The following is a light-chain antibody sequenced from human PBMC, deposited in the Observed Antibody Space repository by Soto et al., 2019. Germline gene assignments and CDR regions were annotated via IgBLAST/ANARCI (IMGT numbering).Light chain of an antibody. Sequence: DIQMTQSPSSLSASVGDRVTITCRASQSISSYLNWYQQKPGKAPKLVIYAASSLQSGVPSRVSGRGSGTDFALTISSLQSEDFATYYCQQSYSTPFTFGQRTRLDIK. J-gene: IGKJ5*01. CDR3: QQSYSTPFT. V-gene: IGKV1-39*01. CDR2: AAS. CDR1: QSISSY.